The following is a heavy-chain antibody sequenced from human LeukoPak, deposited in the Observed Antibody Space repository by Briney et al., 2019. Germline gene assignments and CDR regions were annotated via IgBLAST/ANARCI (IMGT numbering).Heavy chain of an antibody. CDR2: INWNGGST. CDR3: ARTIVVVVGQQSYYFDF. Sequence: PGGSLRLSCAASGFTFDDSVMSWVRQAPGKGLEWVSVINWNGGSTGYADSVKGRFTISRENAKSSLYLQINSLRAEDTALYYCARTIVVVVGQQSYYFDFWGQGTLVTVSS. D-gene: IGHD2-15*01. J-gene: IGHJ4*02. CDR1: GFTFDDSV. V-gene: IGHV3-20*04.